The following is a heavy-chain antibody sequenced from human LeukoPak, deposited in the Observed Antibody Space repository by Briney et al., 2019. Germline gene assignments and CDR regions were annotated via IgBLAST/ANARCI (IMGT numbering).Heavy chain of an antibody. J-gene: IGHJ4*02. CDR3: ARAASYSSSGKTRKNYYFDY. D-gene: IGHD6-13*01. V-gene: IGHV1-8*01. CDR2: MDPNSGNT. Sequence: ASVKVSCKASGYTFTSYDINWVRQATGQGLEWMGWMDPNSGNTGYAQKFQGRVTMTRNTSISTAYMELSSLRSEDTAVYYCARAASYSSSGKTRKNYYFDYWGQGTLVTVSS. CDR1: GYTFTSYD.